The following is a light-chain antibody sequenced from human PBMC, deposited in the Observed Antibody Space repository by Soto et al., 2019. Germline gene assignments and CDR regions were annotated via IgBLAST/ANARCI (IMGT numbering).Light chain of an antibody. J-gene: IGKJ2*01. CDR2: KAS. V-gene: IGKV1-5*03. CDR3: QQYNST. Sequence: DTQMTQSPSTLSASVGDRVTITCRAGQSISNWLAWYQQRPGKAPKLLIYKASNLESGVPSRFSGSGSGTEFTLTISSLQLDDAATYYCQQYNSTFGQGTKLEIK. CDR1: QSISNW.